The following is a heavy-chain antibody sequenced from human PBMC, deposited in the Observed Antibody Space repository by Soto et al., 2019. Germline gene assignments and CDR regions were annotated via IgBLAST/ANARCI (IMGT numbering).Heavy chain of an antibody. V-gene: IGHV4-38-2*02. Sequence: SETLSLTCTVSGYSISSGSYWWGMRQHPGKGGEGRASSYHGGSTFYNPSLKSRVSISVDKSNNQFSLKLRSVTAADTALYYCAKHHVMVVAHSSFDFWGPGTLVTVSS. J-gene: IGHJ4*01. CDR2: SYHGGST. CDR3: AKHHVMVVAHSSFDF. CDR1: GYSISSGSY. D-gene: IGHD3-10*01.